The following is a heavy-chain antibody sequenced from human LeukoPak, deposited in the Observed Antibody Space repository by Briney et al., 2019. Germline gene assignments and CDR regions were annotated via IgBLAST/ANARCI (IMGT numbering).Heavy chain of an antibody. V-gene: IGHV1-2*02. CDR1: GYTFTGYY. CDR3: ARVSGSYYYYGMDV. J-gene: IGHJ6*02. Sequence: ASVKVSCKASGYTFTGYYMHWVRQAPGQGVEWVGWINPNNGGTNYAQKFQGRVTITRETYISTAYKELSRLRSDDTAVYYCARVSGSYYYYGMDVWGQGTTVTVSS. CDR2: INPNNGGT. D-gene: IGHD1-26*01.